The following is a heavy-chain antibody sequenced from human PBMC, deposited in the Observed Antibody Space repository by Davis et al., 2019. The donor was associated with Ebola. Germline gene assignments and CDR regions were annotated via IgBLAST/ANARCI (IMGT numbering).Heavy chain of an antibody. Sequence: GGSLRLSCAASGFTFSSYAMSWVRQAPGKGLEWVSAISGSGGSTYYADSVKGRFTISRDNSKNTLYLQMNSLRAEDTAVYYCAKQTDFWSGWNWFDPWGQGTLVTVSS. CDR1: GFTFSSYA. J-gene: IGHJ5*02. CDR3: AKQTDFWSGWNWFDP. D-gene: IGHD3-3*01. V-gene: IGHV3-23*01. CDR2: ISGSGGST.